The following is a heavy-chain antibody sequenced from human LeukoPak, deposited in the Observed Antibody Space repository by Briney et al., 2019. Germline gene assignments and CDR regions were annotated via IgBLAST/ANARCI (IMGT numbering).Heavy chain of an antibody. Sequence: PGASLRLSCAASRVSVSSNFMIWVRQAPGKGLEWVSLIYSGGETSYADSVKGRFSISRDNSKNTLYLQMNSLRVEDTAVYYCTRDPPAVAINTYAWGQGTLVTVSS. CDR3: TRDPPAVAINTYA. V-gene: IGHV3-66*01. D-gene: IGHD6-13*01. CDR2: IYSGGET. J-gene: IGHJ5*02. CDR1: RVSVSSNF.